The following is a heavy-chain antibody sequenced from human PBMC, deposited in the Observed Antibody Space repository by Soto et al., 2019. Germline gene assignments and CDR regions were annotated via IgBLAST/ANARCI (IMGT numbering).Heavy chain of an antibody. V-gene: IGHV3-30*18. CDR3: AKVSSSWYSGRYYYYYGMDV. J-gene: IGHJ6*02. CDR2: ISYDGSNK. CDR1: GFTFSSYG. Sequence: GGSLRLSCAASGFTFSSYGMHWVRQAPGKGLEWVAVISYDGSNKYYADSVKGRFTISRDNSKNTLYLQMNSLRAEDTAVYYCAKVSSSWYSGRYYYYYGMDVWGQGTTVTVSS. D-gene: IGHD6-13*01.